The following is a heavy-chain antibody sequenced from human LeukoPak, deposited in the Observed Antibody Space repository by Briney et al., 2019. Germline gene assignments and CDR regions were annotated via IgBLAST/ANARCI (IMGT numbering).Heavy chain of an antibody. CDR3: ARNRGDGITIFGVATRYYYGMDV. D-gene: IGHD3-3*01. Sequence: ASVKVSCKASGYTFTSYGISWVRQAPGQGLEWMGWISAYNGNTNYAQKLQGRVTMTTDTSTSTAYMELRSLRSDDTAVYYCARNRGDGITIFGVATRYYYGMDVWGQGTTVTVSS. CDR1: GYTFTSYG. CDR2: ISAYNGNT. V-gene: IGHV1-18*01. J-gene: IGHJ6*02.